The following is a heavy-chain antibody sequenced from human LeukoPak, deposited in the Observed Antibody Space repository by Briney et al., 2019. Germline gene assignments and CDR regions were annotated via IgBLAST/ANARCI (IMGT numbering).Heavy chain of an antibody. J-gene: IGHJ6*02. CDR1: GFSFTNFG. Sequence: HPGGSLRLSCAGSGFSFTNFGMNWVRQAPGKGMEWAANMTQEGSEKSYVDSVKGRFTISRDNANNILYLQMTGLRGEDTAVYYCARDRGAYRGYYYGMDVWGPGTMVTVSS. D-gene: IGHD3-10*01. CDR3: ARDRGAYRGYYYGMDV. V-gene: IGHV3-7*01. CDR2: MTQEGSEK.